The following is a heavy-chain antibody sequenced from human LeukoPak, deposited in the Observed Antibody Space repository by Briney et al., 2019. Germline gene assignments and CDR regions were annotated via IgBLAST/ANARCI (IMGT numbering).Heavy chain of an antibody. CDR1: GISFSSHG. V-gene: IGHV3-33*01. CDR3: ARARNDYDSNGFSLLEY. D-gene: IGHD3-22*01. CDR2: IWYDGSNI. Sequence: QPGGSLRLSCVVSGISFSSHGMHWVRQAPGKGLEWVAVIWYDGSNIWYADSVKGRFTISRDNSKNTLYLQMNSLRAEDTALYYCARARNDYDSNGFSLLEYWGQGTLSPSPQ. J-gene: IGHJ4*02.